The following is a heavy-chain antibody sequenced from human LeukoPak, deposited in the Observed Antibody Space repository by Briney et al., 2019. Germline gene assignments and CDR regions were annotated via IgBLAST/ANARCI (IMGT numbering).Heavy chain of an antibody. V-gene: IGHV1-2*02. CDR1: GYTFTGYY. CDR3: ARAIGDSWDIDY. Sequence: ASVKVSCKASGYTFTGYYMHWVRQAPGQGLEWMGWINPNSGGTNYAQKFQGRVTMTRDTSISTAYMELSRLRSDDTAAYYCARAIGDSWDIDYWGQGTLVTVSS. J-gene: IGHJ4*02. D-gene: IGHD2-15*01. CDR2: INPNSGGT.